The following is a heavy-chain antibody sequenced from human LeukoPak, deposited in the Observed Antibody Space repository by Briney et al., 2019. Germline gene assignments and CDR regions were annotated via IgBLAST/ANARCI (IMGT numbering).Heavy chain of an antibody. CDR3: ARHTTYFDILAGYSPFWYFDL. V-gene: IGHV4-59*01. CDR2: ISYSGNT. CDR1: GGSISSYY. J-gene: IGHJ2*01. D-gene: IGHD3-9*01. Sequence: PSETLSLTCTVSGGSISSYYWSWIRQPPGKGLEWIGYISYSGNTNYNPSLKSRVTISVDTSKNQSSLKLSSVTAADTAVYYCARHTTYFDILAGYSPFWYFDLWGRGTLVTVSS.